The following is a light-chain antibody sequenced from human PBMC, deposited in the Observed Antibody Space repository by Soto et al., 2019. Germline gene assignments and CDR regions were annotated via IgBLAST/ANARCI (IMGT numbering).Light chain of an antibody. CDR3: QQYHSYLYT. CDR2: KAS. CDR1: QSISSW. Sequence: DIQMTQSPSTLSASVGDRVTITCRASQSISSWLAWYQQKPGKAPKLLIYKASSLESGVPSRFSGSGSGTEFTLTISSLQPDDFATYHCQQYHSYLYTFGQGTKLEIK. V-gene: IGKV1-5*03. J-gene: IGKJ2*01.